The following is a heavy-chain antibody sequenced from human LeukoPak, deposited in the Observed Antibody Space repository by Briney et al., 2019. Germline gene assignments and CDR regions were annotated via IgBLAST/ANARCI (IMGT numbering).Heavy chain of an antibody. CDR3: AKELGWELLPDYFDY. Sequence: GGSLRLSCAASGFTFSDYYMSWIRQAPGKGLEWVSYISSSGSTIYYADSVKGRFTISRDNAKNSLYLQMNSLRAEDTAVYYCAKELGWELLPDYFDYWGQGTLVTVSS. J-gene: IGHJ4*02. CDR2: ISSSGSTI. CDR1: GFTFSDYY. D-gene: IGHD1-26*01. V-gene: IGHV3-11*01.